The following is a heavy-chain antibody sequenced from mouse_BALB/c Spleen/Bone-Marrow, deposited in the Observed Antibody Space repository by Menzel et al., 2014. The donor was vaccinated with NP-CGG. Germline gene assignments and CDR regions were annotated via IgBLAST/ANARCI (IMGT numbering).Heavy chain of an antibody. CDR2: ISYSANT. CDR1: GYSITSDYA. J-gene: IGHJ3*01. Sequence: VQLKQSGPGLVKPSQSLSLTCTVTGYSITSDYAWSWIRQFPGNKLAWMGYISYSANTNYNPSLKSRISITRNTSKNQFFLQLNSVTAEDTATYYCTRGTTAGFAYWGLGTLVTVSA. D-gene: IGHD1-2*01. CDR3: TRGTTAGFAY. V-gene: IGHV3-2*02.